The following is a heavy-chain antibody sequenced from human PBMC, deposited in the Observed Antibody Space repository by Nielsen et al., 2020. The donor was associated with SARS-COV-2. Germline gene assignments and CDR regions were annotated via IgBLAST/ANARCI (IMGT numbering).Heavy chain of an antibody. CDR1: GFTFSGYW. J-gene: IGHJ4*02. CDR3: GRGDILTGYIDY. CDR2: INSDGSTT. Sequence: SLNISCAASGFTFSGYWMHWVRQAVGKGPGWVVLINSDGSTTTYADSAKGRFTISRDNAKKTLYLQMNSLRGEDAAVYYCGRGDILTGYIDYWGQGTLVTVSS. V-gene: IGHV3-74*03. D-gene: IGHD3-9*01.